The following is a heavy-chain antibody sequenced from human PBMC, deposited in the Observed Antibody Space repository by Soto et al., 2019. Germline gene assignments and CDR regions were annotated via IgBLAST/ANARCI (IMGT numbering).Heavy chain of an antibody. Sequence: QVQLEQSGAEVKNPGASVKVSCKTSAYTFTSTGISWMRQAPGQGLEWMGWISTYNGKKDYAQKPQGRVTMNTDTSTRKAYLELRNLRSADTAVYYCATHDYRDTTHWFGSWGQGTLVTVSS. V-gene: IGHV1-18*01. CDR2: ISTYNGKK. CDR3: ATHDYRDTTHWFGS. CDR1: AYTFTSTG. D-gene: IGHD4-17*01. J-gene: IGHJ5*01.